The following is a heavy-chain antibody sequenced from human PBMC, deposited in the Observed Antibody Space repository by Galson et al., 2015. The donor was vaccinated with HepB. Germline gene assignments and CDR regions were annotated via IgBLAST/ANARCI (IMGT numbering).Heavy chain of an antibody. CDR1: GDSVAGHSVI. Sequence: CAISGDSVAGHSVIWNWIRQSPSTGLEWLGRTYYRSKWYNDYAVSVESRITINPDTSKNQFSLQLNSVTPEDTAVYYCARVVVGATAVGDAFDIWGPGTMVTVSS. V-gene: IGHV6-1*01. CDR2: TYYRSKWYN. CDR3: ARVVVGATAVGDAFDI. J-gene: IGHJ3*02. D-gene: IGHD1-26*01.